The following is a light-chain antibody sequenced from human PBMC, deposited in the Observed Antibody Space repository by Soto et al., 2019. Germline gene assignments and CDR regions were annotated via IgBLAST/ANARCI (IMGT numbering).Light chain of an antibody. CDR1: QSVSTTY. CDR3: QQYGSSRWT. Sequence: EIVLTQSPGTLSLSPGERATLSCRASQSVSTTYLAWYQQKPGQAPRLLSYGASSRATGIPDRFSGSGSGTDFTITISRLEPEDFAVYYCQQYGSSRWTLGQGTKVKIK. V-gene: IGKV3-20*01. J-gene: IGKJ1*01. CDR2: GAS.